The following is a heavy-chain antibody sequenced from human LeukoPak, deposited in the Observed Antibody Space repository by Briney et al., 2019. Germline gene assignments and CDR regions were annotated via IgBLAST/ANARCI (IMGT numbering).Heavy chain of an antibody. D-gene: IGHD1-26*01. CDR2: FYHSGIT. V-gene: IGHV4-38-2*02. Sequence: SETLTLMCTVSSYSISSGYYRGSIRQPPGKGLEWIGSFYHSGITYYNPYLKIRVTISVDTSKYPFSLKLRSVTAADTAVYYCARVPVGVTKYFDYWGKGPVVSVSS. J-gene: IGHJ4*02. CDR1: SYSISSGYY. CDR3: ARVPVGVTKYFDY.